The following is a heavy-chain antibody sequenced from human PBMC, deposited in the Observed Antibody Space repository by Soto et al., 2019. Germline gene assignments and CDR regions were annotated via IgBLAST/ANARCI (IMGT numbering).Heavy chain of an antibody. CDR1: GYTFTSYF. CDR2: INPGAGST. Sequence: ASVKVSCKASGYTFTSYFLHWVRQAPGQGLEWMGIINPGAGSTTYAQNFQGRVTMTSDTSTSTAFMELSSLRSDDTAVYYWARDPGSSPRGSWFDPWGQGTLVTRLL. V-gene: IGHV1-46*01. CDR3: ARDPGSSPRGSWFDP. D-gene: IGHD6-6*01. J-gene: IGHJ5*02.